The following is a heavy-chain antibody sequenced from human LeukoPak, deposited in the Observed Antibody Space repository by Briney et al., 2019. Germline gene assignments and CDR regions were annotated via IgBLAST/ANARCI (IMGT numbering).Heavy chain of an antibody. CDR1: GYTFTSYA. D-gene: IGHD6-19*01. CDR3: ARGKYSSGWYYIGENDY. J-gene: IGHJ4*02. CDR2: INAGNGNT. Sequence: ASVKVSCKASGYTFTSYAMHWVRQAPGQRLEWMGWINAGNGNTKYSQKFQGRVTITRDTSASTAYMELSSLRSEDTAVYYCARGKYSSGWYYIGENDYWGQGTLVTVSS. V-gene: IGHV1-3*01.